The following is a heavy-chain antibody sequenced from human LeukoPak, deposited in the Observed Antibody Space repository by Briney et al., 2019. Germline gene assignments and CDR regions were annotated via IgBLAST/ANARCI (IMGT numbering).Heavy chain of an antibody. Sequence: SETLSLTCGVYGGSFSGYYWSWIRQPPGKGLEWIGEINHSGSTNYNPSLKSRVTISVDTSKNQFSPKLSSVTAADTAVYFCARIPINYYDSSGYYPNDAFDIWGQGTMVTVSS. V-gene: IGHV4-34*01. D-gene: IGHD3-22*01. CDR2: INHSGST. CDR1: GGSFSGYY. CDR3: ARIPINYYDSSGYYPNDAFDI. J-gene: IGHJ3*02.